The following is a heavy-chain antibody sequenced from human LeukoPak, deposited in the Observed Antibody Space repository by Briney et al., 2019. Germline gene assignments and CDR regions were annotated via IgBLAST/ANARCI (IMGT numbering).Heavy chain of an antibody. Sequence: GGSLRLSCAASGFTFSSYSMNWVRQAPGKGLEWVSSISSSSSYIYYADSVKGRFTISRDNAKNSLYLQMNSLRAEDTAVYYCARESGSRSYYYYMDVWGKGTTVTVS. CDR3: ARESGSRSYYYYMDV. V-gene: IGHV3-21*01. D-gene: IGHD2-2*01. J-gene: IGHJ6*03. CDR1: GFTFSSYS. CDR2: ISSSSSYI.